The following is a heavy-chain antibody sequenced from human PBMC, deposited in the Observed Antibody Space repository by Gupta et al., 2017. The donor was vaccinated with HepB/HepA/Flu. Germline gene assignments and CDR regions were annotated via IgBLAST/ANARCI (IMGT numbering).Heavy chain of an antibody. CDR3: AREPKMSNYDNTDYYEDF. CDR2: ITTGSSV. D-gene: IGHD3-22*01. Sequence: ESGGGLVKPGGSLRLSCAASGFIFSSFAMNWVRQAPGKGLEWVSSITTGSSVYYADSVKGRFTISRDNAENSLYLQMNSLRAEDTAVYYCAREPKMSNYDNTDYYEDFWGQGTLVTVSS. J-gene: IGHJ4*02. V-gene: IGHV3-21*06. CDR1: GFIFSSFA.